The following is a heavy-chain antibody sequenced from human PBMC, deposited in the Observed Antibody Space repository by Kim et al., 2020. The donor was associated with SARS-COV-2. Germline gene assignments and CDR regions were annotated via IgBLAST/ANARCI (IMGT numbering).Heavy chain of an antibody. V-gene: IGHV1-69*13. J-gene: IGHJ3*02. CDR3: ARTQKRIYDSSGYGDAFDI. CDR2: IIPIFGTA. CDR1: GGTFSSYA. D-gene: IGHD3-22*01. Sequence: SVKVSCKASGGTFSSYAISWVRQAPGQGLEWMGGIIPIFGTANYAQKFQGRVTITADESTSTAYMELSSLRSEDTAVYYCARTQKRIYDSSGYGDAFDIWGQGTMVTVSS.